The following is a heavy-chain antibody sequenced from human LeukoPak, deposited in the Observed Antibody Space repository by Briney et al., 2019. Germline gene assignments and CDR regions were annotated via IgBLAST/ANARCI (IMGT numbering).Heavy chain of an antibody. CDR1: GFTFSYYS. CDR2: ISSSSSYI. Sequence: PGGSLRLSCAASGFTFSYYSMNWVRQAPGKGLEWVSSISSSSSYIYYADSAKGRFTISRDNAKNSLYLQMNSLRAEDTAVYYCARGRNWNYFDYWGQGTLVTVSS. J-gene: IGHJ4*02. CDR3: ARGRNWNYFDY. V-gene: IGHV3-21*01. D-gene: IGHD1-1*01.